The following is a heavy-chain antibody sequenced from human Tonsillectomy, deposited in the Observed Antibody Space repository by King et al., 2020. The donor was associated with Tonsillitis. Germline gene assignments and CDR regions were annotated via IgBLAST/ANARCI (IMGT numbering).Heavy chain of an antibody. Sequence: VQLVESGGGLVQPGRSLRLSCTASGFTFGDYAMSWVRQAPGKGLEWIGFIRSKTYGGTTEYAASVKGRFTISRDDSKSIAYLQMNSLKTEDTAVYYCTRGNQWELLGSDGIFSYWGQGTLVTVSS. D-gene: IGHD1-26*01. J-gene: IGHJ4*02. CDR2: IRSKTYGGTT. V-gene: IGHV3-49*04. CDR1: GFTFGDYA. CDR3: TRGNQWELLGSDGIFSY.